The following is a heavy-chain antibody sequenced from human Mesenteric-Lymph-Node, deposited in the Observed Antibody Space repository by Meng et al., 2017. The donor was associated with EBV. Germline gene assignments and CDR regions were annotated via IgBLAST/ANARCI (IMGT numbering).Heavy chain of an antibody. CDR3: ARVFPDLDY. CDR1: GGSFSGYY. V-gene: IGHV4-34*01. CDR2: INHSGST. J-gene: IGHJ4*02. Sequence: QVQLQQWGAGLLKPSHTLSPTCAVYGGSFSGYYWSWIRQPPGKGLEWIGEINHSGSTNYNPSLKSRVTISVDTSKNQFSLKLSSVTAADTAVYYCARVFPDLDYWGQGTLVTASS.